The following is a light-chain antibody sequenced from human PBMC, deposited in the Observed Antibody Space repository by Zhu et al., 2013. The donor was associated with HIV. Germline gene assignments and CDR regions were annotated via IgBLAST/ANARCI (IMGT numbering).Light chain of an antibody. Sequence: DIQLTQSPSFLSASVGDRVTITCRASHDIGRYLAWYQQKPGKAPSLFIYAASTLETGVPSRFSGSGSGTEFTLTITSLQPEDFAIYYCLQHNTYPRTFGQGTKVETK. CDR2: AAS. CDR3: LQHNTYPRT. CDR1: HDIGRY. V-gene: IGKV1-9*01. J-gene: IGKJ1*01.